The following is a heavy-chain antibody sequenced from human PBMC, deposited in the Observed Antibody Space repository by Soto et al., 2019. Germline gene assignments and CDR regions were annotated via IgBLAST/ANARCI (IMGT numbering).Heavy chain of an antibody. J-gene: IGHJ5*02. CDR3: ARDQADGVWFDP. Sequence: SXKASGGTFSSYAISWVRQAPGQGLEWMGGIIPIFGTANYAQKFQGRVTITADESTSTAYMELSSLRSEDTAVYYCARDQADGVWFDPWGQGTLVTVSS. D-gene: IGHD4-17*01. CDR1: GGTFSSYA. CDR2: IIPIFGTA. V-gene: IGHV1-69*01.